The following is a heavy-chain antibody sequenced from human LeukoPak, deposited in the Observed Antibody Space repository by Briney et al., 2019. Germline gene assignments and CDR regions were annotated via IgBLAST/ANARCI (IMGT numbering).Heavy chain of an antibody. CDR1: GYSISSGYY. CDR3: ARVLITGTTLLDY. CDR2: IYHSGST. D-gene: IGHD1-7*01. V-gene: IGHV4-38-2*02. Sequence: SETLSLTCTVSGYSISSGYYWGWIRQPPGKGLEWIGSIYHSGSTYYNPSLKSRVTISVDTSKNQFSLKLSSVTAADTAVYYCARVLITGTTLLDYWGQGTLVTVSS. J-gene: IGHJ4*02.